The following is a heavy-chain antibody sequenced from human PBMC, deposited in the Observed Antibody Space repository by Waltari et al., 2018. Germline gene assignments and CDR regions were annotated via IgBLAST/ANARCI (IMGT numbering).Heavy chain of an antibody. D-gene: IGHD2-2*01. CDR2: ISYDGFSK. Sequence: PLVESGGGVVQPGRSLRRSCAAPGFTFSNHIIHWVRRAPGKGLEWVAAISYDGFSKYYADSVKGRFTIAGDTSKTTVNLQMNSLNTEDTAVYYCAREGGTSGYSGYFDTWGQGTLVTVSS. CDR1: GFTFSNHI. V-gene: IGHV3-30-3*01. CDR3: AREGGTSGYSGYFDT. J-gene: IGHJ4*02.